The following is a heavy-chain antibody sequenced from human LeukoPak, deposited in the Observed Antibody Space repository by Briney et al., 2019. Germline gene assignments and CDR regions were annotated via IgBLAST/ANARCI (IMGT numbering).Heavy chain of an antibody. CDR2: IYSGSRP. J-gene: IGHJ4*02. CDR3: AREPTPGSCFFDY. D-gene: IGHD2-15*01. Sequence: QPGGSLRLSCAASGFTVSDNAVNWVRQAPGKGLQWVSVIYSGSRPYYLDSVEGRFFISRDFAKNTVFLQMNSLRVEDTALYYCAREPTPGSCFFDYWGPGTLVAVSS. CDR1: GFTVSDNA. V-gene: IGHV3-66*01.